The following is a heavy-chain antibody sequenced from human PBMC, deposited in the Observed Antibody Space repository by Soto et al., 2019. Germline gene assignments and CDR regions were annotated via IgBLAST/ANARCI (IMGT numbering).Heavy chain of an antibody. V-gene: IGHV3-53*01. CDR2: IYSGGNT. Sequence: EVQLVESGGGLIQPGGSLRLSCVASGLTVSSNYMSWVRQAPGKGLEWVSVIYSGGNTYYADSVKGRFTISRDISENTLYLQMNSLRAEDTAVYYCARDRTFDLWGQGTLVTVSS. CDR1: GLTVSSNY. J-gene: IGHJ4*02. CDR3: ARDRTFDL.